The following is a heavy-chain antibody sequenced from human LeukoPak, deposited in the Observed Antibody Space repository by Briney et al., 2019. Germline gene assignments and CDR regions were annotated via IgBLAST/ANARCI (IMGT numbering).Heavy chain of an antibody. D-gene: IGHD3-22*01. CDR3: ARALYDSSGYYRYYFDY. Sequence: GGSLRLSCAASGFTVSSNYMSWVRQAPGKGLEWVSVIYSGGSTYYADSMKGRFTISRDNSKNTLYLQMNSLRAEDTAVYYCARALYDSSGYYRYYFDYWGQGTLVTVSS. CDR1: GFTVSSNY. J-gene: IGHJ4*02. V-gene: IGHV3-53*01. CDR2: IYSGGST.